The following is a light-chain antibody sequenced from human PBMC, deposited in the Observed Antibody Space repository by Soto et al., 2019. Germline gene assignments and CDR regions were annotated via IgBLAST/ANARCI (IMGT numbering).Light chain of an antibody. CDR2: GAS. V-gene: IGKV3-20*01. CDR3: QQYGNSPIT. Sequence: EIVLTQSPDTLSLSPGERATLSCRASQSFSGHLAWYQQKPGQAPRLLIFGASNRATGIPDRFSGSGSGTDFTLTISRLEPEDFAVYYCQQYGNSPITFGQGTRLEIK. J-gene: IGKJ5*01. CDR1: QSFSGH.